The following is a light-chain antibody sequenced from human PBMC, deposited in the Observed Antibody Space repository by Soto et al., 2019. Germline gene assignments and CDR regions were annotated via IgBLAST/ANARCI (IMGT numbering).Light chain of an antibody. V-gene: IGLV2-14*01. J-gene: IGLJ1*01. CDR1: SSDIGGYKY. CDR2: EVN. CDR3: SSYRSGSTKI. Sequence: QSALTQPASVSGSPGQSITISCTGTSSDIGGYKYVSWYQQYPGKAPKLMIYEVNYRPSGVSNRFSGSKSGNTASLTISGLQAEDEADYYCSSYRSGSTKIFGSGTKVTVL.